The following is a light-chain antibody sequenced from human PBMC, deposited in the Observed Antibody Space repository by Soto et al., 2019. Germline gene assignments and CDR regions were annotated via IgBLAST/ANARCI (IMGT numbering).Light chain of an antibody. J-gene: IGKJ1*01. CDR2: KAS. V-gene: IGKV1-5*03. Sequence: DIQMTQSPSTLSGSVGDRVTITCRASQTISSWLAWYQQKQGKAPKLLIYKASTLKSGVPSRFSGSGSGTEVTITISSLQPDDFETYYCQHYNSYSEAFGQGTKVDIK. CDR1: QTISSW. CDR3: QHYNSYSEA.